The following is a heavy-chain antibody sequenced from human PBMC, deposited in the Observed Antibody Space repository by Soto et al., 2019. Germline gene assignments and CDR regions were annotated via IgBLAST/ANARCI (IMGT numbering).Heavy chain of an antibody. V-gene: IGHV3-49*03. CDR2: IRSKAYGGTT. J-gene: IGHJ6*02. Sequence: GGSLRLSCTASGFTFGDYAMSWFRQAPGKGLEWVGFIRSKAYGGTTEYAASVKGRFTISRDDSKSIAYLQMNSLKTEDTAVYYCTRDQWFSGWYLVTAHYYYCAMDVWGPGPTVTVSS. CDR1: GFTFGDYA. CDR3: TRDQWFSGWYLVTAHYYYCAMDV. D-gene: IGHD6-19*01.